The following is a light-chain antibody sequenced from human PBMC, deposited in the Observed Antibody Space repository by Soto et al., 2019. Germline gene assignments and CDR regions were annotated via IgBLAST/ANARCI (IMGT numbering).Light chain of an antibody. J-gene: IGLJ3*02. CDR1: SSDVGGYNY. CDR2: EVS. Sequence: QSALTQPASVSGSPGQSITISCTATSSDVGGYNYVSWFQQYPGKAPKLIIYEVSNRPSGVSNRFSGSKSGYTASLTISGLQSEDEADYFCSSYSSTTVVFGGGTKVTVL. CDR3: SSYSSTTVV. V-gene: IGLV2-14*01.